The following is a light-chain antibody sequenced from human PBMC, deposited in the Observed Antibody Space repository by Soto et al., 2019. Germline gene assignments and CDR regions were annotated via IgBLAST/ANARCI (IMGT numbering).Light chain of an antibody. Sequence: DIQMTQSPSTLSASVGDRVTITCRASQTISRWLAWYQQKPGKAPKLLIYDVSNLESGVPSRFSGSGSGTEFTLPISSLQPDDFAAYYCQQYKSYSSWTFGQGTTVETK. CDR2: DVS. J-gene: IGKJ1*01. CDR3: QQYKSYSSWT. V-gene: IGKV1-5*01. CDR1: QTISRW.